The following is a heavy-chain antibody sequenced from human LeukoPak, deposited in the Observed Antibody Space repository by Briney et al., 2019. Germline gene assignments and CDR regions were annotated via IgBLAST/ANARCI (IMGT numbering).Heavy chain of an antibody. D-gene: IGHD2-2*01. CDR2: ISGSGSTI. CDR3: ARDPPLGSCSTISCPHLDY. J-gene: IGHJ4*02. V-gene: IGHV3-48*03. CDR1: GFTFSSYE. Sequence: GGSLRLSCAASGFTFSSYEMSWVRQAPGKGLEWVSYISGSGSTIYYADSVQGRFTISRDNAKNSLYLQMNSLRAEDTAVYYCARDPPLGSCSTISCPHLDYWGQGTLVTVSS.